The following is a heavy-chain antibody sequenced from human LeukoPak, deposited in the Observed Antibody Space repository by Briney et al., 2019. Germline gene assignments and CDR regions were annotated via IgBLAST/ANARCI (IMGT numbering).Heavy chain of an antibody. CDR1: GFTFSTFS. CDR2: IHETSSPI. D-gene: IGHD6-13*01. CDR3: GRGGSTGSWFNY. J-gene: IGHJ4*02. V-gene: IGHV3-48*01. Sequence: GGSLRLSRAASGFTFSTFSMTWVRQAPGKGLEWISYIHETSSPIYYADSVKGRFTVSRDNAKNSLYLQMNSLRAEDTAVYYCGRGGSTGSWFNYWGQGTLVTVSS.